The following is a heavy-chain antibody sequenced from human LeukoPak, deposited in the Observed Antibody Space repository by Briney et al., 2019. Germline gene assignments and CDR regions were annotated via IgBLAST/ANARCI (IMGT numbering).Heavy chain of an antibody. V-gene: IGHV4-34*01. Sequence: SGTLSLTCAVYGGFFSGYYWSWIRQPPGKGLEWIGEINHRGSTNYIPSLKSRVTISVDTSQKQFSLKLRPVTAADTAVYFCARPMVRGMIQPRYSKNVFDIWGQGTMIPVS. CDR1: GGFFSGYY. CDR3: ARPMVRGMIQPRYSKNVFDI. CDR2: INHRGST. J-gene: IGHJ3*02. D-gene: IGHD3-10*01.